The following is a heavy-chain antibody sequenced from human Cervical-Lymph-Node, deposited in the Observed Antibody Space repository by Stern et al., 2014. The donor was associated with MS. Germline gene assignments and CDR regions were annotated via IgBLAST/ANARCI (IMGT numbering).Heavy chain of an antibody. J-gene: IGHJ4*02. CDR2: ISSTGTYL. CDR3: ATDLMTTVTTIEY. Sequence: VQLVQSGGGLVKPGGSLRLSCVASGFTFSDYSVNWVRQAPGKGLEWVSSISSTGTYLYYADSVKGRFTIPRDNAKNSLYLQMNSLRAEDTAVYYCATDLMTTVTTIEYWGQGALVTVSS. D-gene: IGHD4-17*01. V-gene: IGHV3-21*01. CDR1: GFTFSDYS.